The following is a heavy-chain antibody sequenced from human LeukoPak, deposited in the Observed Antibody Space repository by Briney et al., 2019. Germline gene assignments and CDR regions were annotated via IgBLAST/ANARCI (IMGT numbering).Heavy chain of an antibody. J-gene: IGHJ4*02. D-gene: IGHD4-17*01. CDR2: INHSGST. V-gene: IGHV4-34*01. Sequence: SETLSLTCAVYGGSFSGYYWSWIRQPPGKGLEWIGEINHSGSTNYNPSLKSRVTISVDTSKNQFSLKLSSVTAADTAVYYCARGWTTVTTLRTGFDYWGQGTLVTVSS. CDR3: ARGWTTVTTLRTGFDY. CDR1: GGSFSGYY.